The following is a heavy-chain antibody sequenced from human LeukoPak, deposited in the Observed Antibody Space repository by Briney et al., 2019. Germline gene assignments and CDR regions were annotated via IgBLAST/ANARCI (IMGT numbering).Heavy chain of an antibody. CDR1: GFTVSSYG. D-gene: IGHD3-22*01. Sequence: GGSLRLSCAVSGFTVSSYGMHWVRQAPGKGLEWVAVISDDGSNKYYADSVKGRFTISRDTSKNTLYLQMNSLRAEDTAVYYCARDGDYYDNSGYYPGAFDIWGQGTMVTVSS. J-gene: IGHJ3*02. CDR3: ARDGDYYDNSGYYPGAFDI. CDR2: ISDDGSNK. V-gene: IGHV3-30*03.